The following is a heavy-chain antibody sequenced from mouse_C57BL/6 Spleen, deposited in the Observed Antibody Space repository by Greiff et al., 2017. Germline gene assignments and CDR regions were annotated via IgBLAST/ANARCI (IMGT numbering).Heavy chain of an antibody. CDR2: INPNNGGT. CDR1: GYTFTDYY. Sequence: VQLQQSGPELVKPGASVKISCKASGYTFTDYYMNWVKQSHGKSLEWIGDINPNNGGTSYNQKFKGKATLTVDKSSSTAYMELRSLTSEDSAVYYCARSRDYDFLYFDSWGQGTTLTVSS. D-gene: IGHD2-4*01. V-gene: IGHV1-26*01. CDR3: ARSRDYDFLYFDS. J-gene: IGHJ2*01.